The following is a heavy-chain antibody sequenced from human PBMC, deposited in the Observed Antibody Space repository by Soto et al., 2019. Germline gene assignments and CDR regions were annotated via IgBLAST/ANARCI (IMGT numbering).Heavy chain of an antibody. Sequence: SETLSLICGVDSGSFSGYYWSWIRQPPGKGLEWIGEINHSGSTNYNPSLKSRVTISVDTSKNQFSLRLTSVTAADTAVYYCARLHYYYGSGSYIPYFDYWGQGTLVTVS. CDR3: ARLHYYYGSGSYIPYFDY. J-gene: IGHJ4*02. V-gene: IGHV4-34*01. CDR2: INHSGST. CDR1: SGSFSGYY. D-gene: IGHD3-10*01.